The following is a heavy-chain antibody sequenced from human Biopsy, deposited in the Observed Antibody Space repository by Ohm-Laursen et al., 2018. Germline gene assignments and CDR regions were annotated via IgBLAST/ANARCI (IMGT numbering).Heavy chain of an antibody. V-gene: IGHV1-69*04. CDR1: GDTFTTSA. CDR3: ASGDIGGIGLDV. Sequence: SVKVSCKASGDTFTTSAISWVRQVPGQGLDWMGRIIPILGTVDYGQNFQGRVTIRADTSTTFLELTSLRYDDTAVYYCASGDIGGIGLDVWGQGTLVTVSS. CDR2: IIPILGTV. J-gene: IGHJ4*02. D-gene: IGHD3/OR15-3a*01.